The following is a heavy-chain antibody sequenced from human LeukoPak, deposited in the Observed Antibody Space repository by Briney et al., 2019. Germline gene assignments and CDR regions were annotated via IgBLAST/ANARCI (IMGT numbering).Heavy chain of an antibody. V-gene: IGHV4-34*01. CDR3: ARAGGVVGATRSTRPYYMDV. CDR2: INHSGST. Sequence: SETLSLTCAVYGGSFSGYYWSWIRQPPGEGLEWIGEINHSGSTNYNPSLKSRVTISVDTSKNQFSLKLSSVTAADTAVYYCARAGGVVGATRSTRPYYMDVWGKGTTVTVSS. CDR1: GGSFSGYY. J-gene: IGHJ6*03. D-gene: IGHD1-26*01.